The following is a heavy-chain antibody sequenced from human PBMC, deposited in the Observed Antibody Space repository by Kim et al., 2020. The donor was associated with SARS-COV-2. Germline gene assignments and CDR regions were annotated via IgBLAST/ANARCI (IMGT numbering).Heavy chain of an antibody. V-gene: IGHV4-34*01. CDR2: INHSGST. J-gene: IGHJ1*01. D-gene: IGHD6-13*01. CDR1: GGSFSGYY. CDR3: ASEGGSSWYGIFQH. Sequence: SETLSLTCAVYGGSFSGYYWSWIRQPPGKGLEWIGEINHSGSTNYNPSLKSRVTISVETSKNQFSLKLSSVTAADTAVYYCASEGGSSWYGIFQHWGQGTLVTVSS.